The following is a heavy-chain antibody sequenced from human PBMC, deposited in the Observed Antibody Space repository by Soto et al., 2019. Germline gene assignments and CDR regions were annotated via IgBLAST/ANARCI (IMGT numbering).Heavy chain of an antibody. Sequence: QLQLQESGPGLVKPSETLSLTCTVSGGSISSSSYFWGWIRQPPGKGLEWIGSIYYSGSTYYNPSLTSRVPISVDTSKNQFSLKLSSVTAADTAVYYCARHDWNGVDYWGQGTLVTVSS. V-gene: IGHV4-39*01. J-gene: IGHJ4*02. CDR2: IYYSGST. CDR3: ARHDWNGVDY. CDR1: GGSISSSSYF. D-gene: IGHD1-1*01.